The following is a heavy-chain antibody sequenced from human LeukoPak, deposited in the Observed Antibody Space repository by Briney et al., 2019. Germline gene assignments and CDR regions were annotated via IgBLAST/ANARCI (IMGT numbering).Heavy chain of an antibody. V-gene: IGHV3-30*18. CDR1: GFTFSSYG. CDR2: ISYDGSNK. J-gene: IGHJ6*04. CDR3: AKDLPPYYGMDV. Sequence: GGSLRLSCAASGFTFSSYGMHWVRQAPGKGLEWVAVISYDGSNKYYADSVKGRFTISRDNSKSTLYLQMNSLRAEDTAVYYCAKDLPPYYGMDVWGKGTTVTVSS.